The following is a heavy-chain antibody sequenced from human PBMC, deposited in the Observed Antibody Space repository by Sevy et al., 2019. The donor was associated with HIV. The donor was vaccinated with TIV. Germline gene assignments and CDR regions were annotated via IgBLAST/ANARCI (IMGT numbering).Heavy chain of an antibody. V-gene: IGHV2-5*02. Sequence: SGPTLVNPTQTLTLTCTFSGFSLSTNGVGVGWIRQPPGKALECLALIYWDDDKHYSPSLKSRLTITKDTPKNQVVLTMTSMDPVDTATYYCARRDYGDYVDWFDPWGQGTLVTVSS. CDR3: ARRDYGDYVDWFDP. CDR2: IYWDDDK. D-gene: IGHD4-17*01. J-gene: IGHJ5*02. CDR1: GFSLSTNGVG.